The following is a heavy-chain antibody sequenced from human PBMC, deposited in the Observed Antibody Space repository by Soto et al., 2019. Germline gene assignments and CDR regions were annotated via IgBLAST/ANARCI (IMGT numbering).Heavy chain of an antibody. Sequence: GASVKVSCKASGYTFTSYGISWVRQAPGQGLEWMGWISAYNGNTNYAQKLQGRVTMTTDTSTSTAYMELRSLRSDDTAVYYCARARPYYDILFPFVDTDEYYMDVWGKGTTVTVSS. CDR2: ISAYNGNT. V-gene: IGHV1-18*01. CDR3: ARARPYYDILFPFVDTDEYYMDV. D-gene: IGHD3-9*01. J-gene: IGHJ6*03. CDR1: GYTFTSYG.